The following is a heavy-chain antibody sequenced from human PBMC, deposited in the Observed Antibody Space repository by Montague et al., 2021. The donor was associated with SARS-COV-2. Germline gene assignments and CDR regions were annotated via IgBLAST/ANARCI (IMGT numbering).Heavy chain of an antibody. V-gene: IGHV6-1*01. CDR3: ASSGITLTGLDAFDI. Sequence: CAISGDSVANKSVAWNGIRQSPSRGVEWLGRTYYRSKWDSDYAESVRRRLVITPDTSKNQVSLQLNSVIPEDTAVYFCASSGITLTGLDAFDIWGQGTMVTVSS. D-gene: IGHD3-9*01. CDR2: TYYRSKWDS. J-gene: IGHJ3*02. CDR1: GDSVANKSVA.